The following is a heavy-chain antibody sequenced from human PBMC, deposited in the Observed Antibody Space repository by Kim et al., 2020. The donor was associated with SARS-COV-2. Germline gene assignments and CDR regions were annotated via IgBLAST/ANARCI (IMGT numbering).Heavy chain of an antibody. Sequence: SETLSLTCTVSGGSISSSSYYWGWIRQPPGKGLEWIGSIYYSGSTYYNPSLKSRVTISVDTSKNQFSLKLSSVTAADTAVYYCARNRDTAMVTDYWGQGTLVTVSS. CDR1: GGSISSSSYY. CDR2: IYYSGST. D-gene: IGHD5-18*01. CDR3: ARNRDTAMVTDY. V-gene: IGHV4-39*01. J-gene: IGHJ4*02.